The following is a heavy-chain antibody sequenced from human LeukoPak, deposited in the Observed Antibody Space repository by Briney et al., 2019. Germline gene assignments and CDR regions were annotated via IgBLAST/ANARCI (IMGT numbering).Heavy chain of an antibody. Sequence: PSETLSLTCTVSGGSISNHFWSWIRQPPGKGLEWIGYIYYSGSTNYNPSLKSRVTISVDTSKNQFSLKLSSVTAADTAVYYCARAYTDYDILTGYYTLWGQGTLVTVSS. D-gene: IGHD3-9*01. CDR3: ARAYTDYDILTGYYTL. CDR1: GGSISNHF. CDR2: IYYSGST. V-gene: IGHV4-59*11. J-gene: IGHJ4*02.